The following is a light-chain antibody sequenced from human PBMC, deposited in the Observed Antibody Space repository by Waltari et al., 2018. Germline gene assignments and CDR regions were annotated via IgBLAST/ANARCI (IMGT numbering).Light chain of an antibody. CDR2: RNA. J-gene: IGLJ3*02. Sequence: QSVLTQPPSASGTPGQRVTISCSGSSSNIGSSFVCWYQHLPGTAPKLLSYRNAQLPSGVPDRFSGSRSGTSASLAISGLRSEDEADYYCAAWDDSLTVRFGGGTKLTVL. CDR1: SSNIGSSF. CDR3: AAWDDSLTVR. V-gene: IGLV1-47*01.